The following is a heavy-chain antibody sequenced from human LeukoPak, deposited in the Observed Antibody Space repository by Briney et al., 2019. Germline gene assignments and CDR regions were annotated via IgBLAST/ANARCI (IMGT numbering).Heavy chain of an antibody. Sequence: ASVKVSCKASGYTFTGFYMHWVRQAPGQGLEWMGWINPNSGGTNYAQNFQGRVTMTRDTSIGTAYMELSRLRSDDTAVYYCARDLTIFGGVNDPLIRGHWGQGTLVTVSS. D-gene: IGHD3-3*01. V-gene: IGHV1-2*02. CDR2: INPNSGGT. J-gene: IGHJ4*02. CDR3: ARDLTIFGGVNDPLIRGH. CDR1: GYTFTGFY.